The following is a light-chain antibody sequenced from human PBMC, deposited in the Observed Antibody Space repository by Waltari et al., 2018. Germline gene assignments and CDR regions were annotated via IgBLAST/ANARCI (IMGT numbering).Light chain of an antibody. J-gene: IGKJ1*01. CDR3: MQALQTWT. V-gene: IGKV2-28*01. Sequence: DIVMTQSPLSLLVTSGEPASISCRSSQSLLHSNGYYYLDWYLQKPGQSPQLLIYLGSNRASGVPDRFTGSASGTDFTLKISRVEAEDVGVYYCMQALQTWTFGQGTKVEIK. CDR2: LGS. CDR1: QSLLHSNGYYY.